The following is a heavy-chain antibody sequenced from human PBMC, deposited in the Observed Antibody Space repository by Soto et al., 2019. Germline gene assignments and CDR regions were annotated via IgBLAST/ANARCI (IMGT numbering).Heavy chain of an antibody. D-gene: IGHD4-17*01. Sequence: QVQLVQSGAEVKKPGSSVKVSCKASGGTFSSYAISWVRQAPGQGLEWMGGIIPIFGTANYAQKFQGRVTITADESTSTAYMKLSRLRSEDTAVYYCARDLRYGDYEGGWFDPWGQGTLVTVSS. CDR3: ARDLRYGDYEGGWFDP. V-gene: IGHV1-69*12. CDR1: GGTFSSYA. J-gene: IGHJ5*02. CDR2: IIPIFGTA.